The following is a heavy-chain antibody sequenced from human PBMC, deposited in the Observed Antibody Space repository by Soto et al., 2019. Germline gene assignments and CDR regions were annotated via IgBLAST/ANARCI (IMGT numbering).Heavy chain of an antibody. Sequence: GGSLRLSCAASGFTFSSYGMHWVRQAPGKGLEWVAVISYDGSNKYYADSVKGRFTISRDNSKNTLYLQMNSLRAEDTAVYYCACIAARAEGDWFDPWGQGTLVTVSS. D-gene: IGHD6-6*01. CDR2: ISYDGSNK. V-gene: IGHV3-30*03. CDR1: GFTFSSYG. CDR3: ACIAARAEGDWFDP. J-gene: IGHJ5*02.